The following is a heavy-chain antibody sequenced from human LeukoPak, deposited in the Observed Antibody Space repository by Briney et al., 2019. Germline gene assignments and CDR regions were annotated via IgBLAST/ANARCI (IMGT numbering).Heavy chain of an antibody. Sequence: GRSLRLSCAASGFTFSSYAMHWVRQAPGKGLEWVAVISYDGSNKYYADSVKGRFTISRDNSKNTLYLQMNSLRAEDTAVYYCARDGPREIAGHYDSSGPFDYWGQGTLVTVSS. CDR2: ISYDGSNK. D-gene: IGHD3-22*01. CDR1: GFTFSSYA. V-gene: IGHV3-30-3*01. CDR3: ARDGPREIAGHYDSSGPFDY. J-gene: IGHJ4*02.